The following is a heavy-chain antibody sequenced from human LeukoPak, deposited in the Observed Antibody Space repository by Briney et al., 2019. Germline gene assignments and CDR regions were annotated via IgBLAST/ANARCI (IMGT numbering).Heavy chain of an antibody. D-gene: IGHD2-2*01. CDR1: GGSFSGYY. CDR3: ARDLPIVVVPAATSYYYYYGMDV. Sequence: SETLSLTCAVYGGSFSGYYWSWIRQPPGKGLEWIGEINHSGSTNYNPSLKSRVTISVDTSKNQFSLKLSSVTAADTAVYYCARDLPIVVVPAATSYYYYYGMDVWGQGTTVTVSS. V-gene: IGHV4-34*01. J-gene: IGHJ6*02. CDR2: INHSGST.